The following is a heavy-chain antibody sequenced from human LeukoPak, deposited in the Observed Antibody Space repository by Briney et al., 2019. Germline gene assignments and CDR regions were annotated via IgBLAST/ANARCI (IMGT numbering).Heavy chain of an antibody. Sequence: PSKTPSLTCTVSGGSISSYYWSWIRQPAGKGLEWIGRIYTSGSTNYNPSLKSRVTMSVDTSKNQFSLKLSSVTAADTAVYYCARDKDIAVAGTGGWFDPWGQGTLVTVSS. CDR2: IYTSGST. D-gene: IGHD6-19*01. J-gene: IGHJ5*02. CDR1: GGSISSYY. V-gene: IGHV4-4*07. CDR3: ARDKDIAVAGTGGWFDP.